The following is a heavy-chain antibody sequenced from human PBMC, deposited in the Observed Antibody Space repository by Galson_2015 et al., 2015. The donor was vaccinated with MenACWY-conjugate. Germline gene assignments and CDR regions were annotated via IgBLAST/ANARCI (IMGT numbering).Heavy chain of an antibody. Sequence: QSGAEVKKPGESLRISCKGSGYSFTSYYISWVRQMPGKGLEWMGRIDPTGSYTNYSPSVQGHVTISADKSVNTAYLQWSSLKASDTALYYCARHKGTWYFEDWGQGSLVTVSS. D-gene: IGHD6-13*01. CDR1: GYSFTSYY. J-gene: IGHJ4*02. V-gene: IGHV5-10-1*01. CDR2: IDPTGSYT. CDR3: ARHKGTWYFED.